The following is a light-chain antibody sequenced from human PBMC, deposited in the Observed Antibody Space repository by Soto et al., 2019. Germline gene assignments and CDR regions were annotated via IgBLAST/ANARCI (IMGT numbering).Light chain of an antibody. J-gene: IGKJ1*01. CDR1: QSVRNN. Sequence: EIVMTQSPATLSVSPGERATLSCRASQSVRNNLAWYQKKPGQAPRLLIYGASTRATGIPARFSGSGSGTEFTLTISSLQSEDFAFYYCQQYNNWWTFGQGTRVEIK. V-gene: IGKV3-15*01. CDR2: GAS. CDR3: QQYNNWWT.